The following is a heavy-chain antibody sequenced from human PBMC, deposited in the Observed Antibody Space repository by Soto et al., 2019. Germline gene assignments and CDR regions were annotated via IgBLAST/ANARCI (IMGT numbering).Heavy chain of an antibody. CDR2: IIPILGIA. Sequence: QVQLVQSGAEVKKPGSSVKVSCKASGGTFSSYTISWVRQAPGQGLEWMGRIIPILGIANYAQKFQGRVTXTXXXXTXTXXXEXXXXXXXXTXVYYCAMXYCXSTSCYRDYWGQGTLVTVSS. CDR1: GGTFSSYT. CDR3: AMXYCXSTSCYRDY. D-gene: IGHD2-2*02. J-gene: IGHJ4*02. V-gene: IGHV1-69*02.